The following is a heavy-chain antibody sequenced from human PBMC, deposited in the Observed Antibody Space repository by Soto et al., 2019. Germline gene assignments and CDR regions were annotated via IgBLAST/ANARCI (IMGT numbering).Heavy chain of an antibody. CDR1: GYTFTSYG. CDR3: ARGQSGTKTRYYYYYMDV. CDR2: ISAYNGNT. Sequence: ASVKVSCKASGYTFTSYGISWVRQAPGQGLEWMGWISAYNGNTNYAQKLQGRVTMTTDTSTSTAYMELRSLRSDDTAVYYCARGQSGTKTRYYYYYMDVWGKGTTVTVSS. J-gene: IGHJ6*03. V-gene: IGHV1-18*01. D-gene: IGHD2-2*01.